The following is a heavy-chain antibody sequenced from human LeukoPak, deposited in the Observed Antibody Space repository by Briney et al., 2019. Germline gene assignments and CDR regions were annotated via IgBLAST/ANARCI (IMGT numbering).Heavy chain of an antibody. CDR1: GYTFTSYG. Sequence: ASVKVSCKASGYTFTSYGISWVRQAPGQGLEWMGWINTNTGNPTYAQGFTGRFVFSLDTSVSTAYLQISSLKAEDTAVYYCARAVAGMYYYYYGMDVWGQGTTVTVSS. J-gene: IGHJ6*02. CDR2: INTNTGNP. CDR3: ARAVAGMYYYYYGMDV. D-gene: IGHD6-19*01. V-gene: IGHV7-4-1*02.